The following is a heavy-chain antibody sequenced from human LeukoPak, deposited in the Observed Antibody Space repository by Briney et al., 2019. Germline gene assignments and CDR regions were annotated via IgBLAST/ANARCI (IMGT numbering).Heavy chain of an antibody. D-gene: IGHD4-23*01. Sequence: GESLQISCQGSGYNFTSYWIGWVRPLPGKGLERMGIIYPGDSDTRYSPSCQGQVTITTDKPTRTLSLQWSSLKASDTAMYYCARRIGGCQLSHFDYWGQGTLVTVSS. J-gene: IGHJ4*02. V-gene: IGHV5-51*01. CDR3: ARRIGGCQLSHFDY. CDR1: GYNFTSYW. CDR2: IYPGDSDT.